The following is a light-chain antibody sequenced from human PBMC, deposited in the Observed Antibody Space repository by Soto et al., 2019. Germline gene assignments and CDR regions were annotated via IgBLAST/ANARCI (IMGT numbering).Light chain of an antibody. CDR3: QQCYMGWT. Sequence: DIQMTQSPSTLSASVGDRVTITCRASQSIGRFLAWYQHQPGKAPKLLIYDASTLESGVPSRFSGTGSGTEFTFSITRLQPEDFGTYYCQQCYMGWTFGQGTKV. V-gene: IGKV1-5*01. CDR1: QSIGRF. J-gene: IGKJ1*01. CDR2: DAS.